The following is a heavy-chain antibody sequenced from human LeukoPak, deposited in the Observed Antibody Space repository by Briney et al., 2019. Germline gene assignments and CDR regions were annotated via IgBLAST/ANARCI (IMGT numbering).Heavy chain of an antibody. Sequence: PSETLSLTCTVSGSSISSYYWSWIRQPPGKGLEWIGYIYYSGSTNYNPSLKSRVTISVDTSKNQFSLKLSSVTAADTAVYYCARRQSGRYPGFDYWGQGTLVTVSS. CDR3: ARRQSGRYPGFDY. CDR1: GSSISSYY. D-gene: IGHD1-26*01. CDR2: IYYSGST. V-gene: IGHV4-59*08. J-gene: IGHJ4*02.